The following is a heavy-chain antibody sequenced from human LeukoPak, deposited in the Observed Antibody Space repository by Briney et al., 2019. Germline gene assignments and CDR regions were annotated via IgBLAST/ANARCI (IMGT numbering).Heavy chain of an antibody. V-gene: IGHV4-39*01. CDR3: ARTHYSNRYYFDY. D-gene: IGHD4-11*01. Sequence: SETLSLTCSVSGGSIRDSTYYWVWIRQPPGKGREWIGSIYYTGNTYYTPSLKSRVTISVDTSKNQFYLRLSSVTAADTAVYYCARTHYSNRYYFDYWGQGTLVTVSS. CDR1: GGSIRDSTYY. J-gene: IGHJ4*02. CDR2: IYYTGNT.